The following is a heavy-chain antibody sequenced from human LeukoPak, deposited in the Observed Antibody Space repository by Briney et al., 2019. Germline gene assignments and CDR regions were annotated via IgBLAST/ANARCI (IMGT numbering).Heavy chain of an antibody. J-gene: IGHJ3*02. D-gene: IGHD3-16*01. CDR2: ITGDGSST. Sequence: PGGSLRLSCAASGFTFSGYWMHWVRQGPGKGLVWVSRITGDGSSTTYADSVKGRFTISRDNAKNVLYLQMNSLRAEDTAVYYCARGGVPGAFDIWGQGTMVTVSS. CDR3: ARGGVPGAFDI. V-gene: IGHV3-74*01. CDR1: GFTFSGYW.